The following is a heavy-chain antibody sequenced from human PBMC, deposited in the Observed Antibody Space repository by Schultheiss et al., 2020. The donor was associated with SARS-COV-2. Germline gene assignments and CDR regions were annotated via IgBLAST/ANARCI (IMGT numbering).Heavy chain of an antibody. J-gene: IGHJ4*02. CDR3: ARNIGSYYFDY. CDR2: IYHSGST. D-gene: IGHD1-26*01. Sequence: SQTLSLTCAVSGFSISSGYYWGWIRQPPGKGLEWIGSIYHSGSTHYNPSLKSRVTISVDTSKNQFSLILSSVTAADTAVYYCARNIGSYYFDYWGQGTLVTVSS. CDR1: GFSISSGYY. V-gene: IGHV4-38-2*01.